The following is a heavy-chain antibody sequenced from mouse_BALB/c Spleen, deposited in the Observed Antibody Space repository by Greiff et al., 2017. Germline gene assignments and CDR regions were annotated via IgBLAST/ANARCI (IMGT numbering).Heavy chain of an antibody. V-gene: IGHV1-54*03. Sequence: VKLQESGAELVRPGTSVKVSCKASGYAFTNYLIEWVKQRPGQGLEWIGVINPGSGGTNYNEKFKGKATLTADKSSSTAYMQLSSLTSDDSAVYFCARSELKGDAMDYWGQGTSVTVSS. CDR1: GYAFTNYL. D-gene: IGHD1-3*01. CDR3: ARSELKGDAMDY. J-gene: IGHJ4*01. CDR2: INPGSGGT.